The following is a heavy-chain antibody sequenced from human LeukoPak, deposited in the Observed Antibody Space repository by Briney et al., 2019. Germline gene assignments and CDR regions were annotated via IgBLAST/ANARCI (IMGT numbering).Heavy chain of an antibody. D-gene: IGHD6-13*01. CDR1: GGSISSYY. CDR2: IYTSGST. J-gene: IGHJ6*03. Sequence: PSETLSLTCTVSGGSISSYYWSWIRQSPGKGLEWIGRIYTSGSTNYNPSLKSRVTISVDTSKNQFSLKLSSVTAADTAVYYCARGIAAADYYYYYYMDVWGKGTTVTVSS. CDR3: ARGIAAADYYYYYYMDV. V-gene: IGHV4-4*08.